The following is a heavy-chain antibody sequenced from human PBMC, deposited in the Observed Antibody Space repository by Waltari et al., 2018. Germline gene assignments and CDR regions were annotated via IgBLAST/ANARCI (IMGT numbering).Heavy chain of an antibody. Sequence: QVQPVQSGAEVKKPGSSVKVSCKASGGTFSSYAISWVRQAPGQGLEWMGGIIPIFGTANYAQKFQGRVTITADKSTSTAYMELSSLRSEDTAVYYCARGGSMIVVAPYYYYMDVWGKGTTVTVSS. CDR3: ARGGSMIVVAPYYYYMDV. CDR1: GGTFSSYA. V-gene: IGHV1-69*14. D-gene: IGHD3-22*01. J-gene: IGHJ6*03. CDR2: IIPIFGTA.